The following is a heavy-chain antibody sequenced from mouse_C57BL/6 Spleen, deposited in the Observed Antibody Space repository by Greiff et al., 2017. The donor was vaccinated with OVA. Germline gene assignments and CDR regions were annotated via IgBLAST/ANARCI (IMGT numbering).Heavy chain of an antibody. CDR3: ARRAVVAHYFDY. V-gene: IGHV5-17*01. CDR1: GFTFSDYG. D-gene: IGHD1-1*01. CDR2: ISSGSSTI. Sequence: EVHLVESGGGLVKPGGSLKLSCAASGFTFSDYGMHWVRQAPEKGLEWVAYISSGSSTIYYADTVKGRFTISRDNAKNTLFLQMTSLRSEDTAMYYCARRAVVAHYFDYWGQGTTLTVSS. J-gene: IGHJ2*01.